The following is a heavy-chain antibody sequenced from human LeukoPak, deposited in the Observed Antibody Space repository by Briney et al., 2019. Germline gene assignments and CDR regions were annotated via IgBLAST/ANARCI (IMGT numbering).Heavy chain of an antibody. D-gene: IGHD6-13*01. V-gene: IGHV7-4-1*02. Sequence: GASVKVSCKASGYTFTGYYMHWVRQAPGQGLEWMGWINTNTENPMYAQGFTGRYVFSLDTSVSTAFLQISSLQAEDTAIYFCARAHFTMTPYSSTWYALESNLDYWGQGTLVTVSS. J-gene: IGHJ4*02. CDR1: GYTFTGYY. CDR3: ARAHFTMTPYSSTWYALESNLDY. CDR2: INTNTENP.